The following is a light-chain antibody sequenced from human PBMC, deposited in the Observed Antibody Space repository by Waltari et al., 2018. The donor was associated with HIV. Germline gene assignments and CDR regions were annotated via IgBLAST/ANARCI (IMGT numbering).Light chain of an antibody. CDR2: QDT. V-gene: IGLV3-1*01. CDR1: KLDNQY. CDR3: QAWDSTVAV. J-gene: IGLJ2*01. Sequence: SYELTQPPSLSVSPGPTASIPCSGNKLDNQYVCWYHQMPGQSPVLVIYQDTKRPSDIPERFSGSSSGDTATLTISETQTVDEGDYYCQAWDSTVAVFGGGTRLTVL.